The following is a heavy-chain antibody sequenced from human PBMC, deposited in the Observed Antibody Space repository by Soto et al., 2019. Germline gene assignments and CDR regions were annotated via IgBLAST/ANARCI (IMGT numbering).Heavy chain of an antibody. D-gene: IGHD1-7*01. CDR1: GFTFNNYG. CDR2: IWYDGSYK. CDR3: ARGNWNYGYFDY. Sequence: GGSLRLSCAASGFTFNNYGMHWVRQAPGKGLEWVAVIWYDGSYKYDADSVKGRFTISRDTSKNTLYLQMNSPRGEDTAVYYCARGNWNYGYFDYWGQGTLVTVSS. V-gene: IGHV3-33*01. J-gene: IGHJ4*02.